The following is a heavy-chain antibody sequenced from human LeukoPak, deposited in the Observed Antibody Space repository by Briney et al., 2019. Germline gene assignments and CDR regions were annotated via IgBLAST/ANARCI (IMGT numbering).Heavy chain of an antibody. CDR1: GFIFSSYH. CDR3: AKGPEDYYGSGSYYLAIDY. Sequence: GGSLRLSCAASGFIFSSYHMNWVRQAPGKRPEWVSYVSSDGSGIYYADSVKGRFTISRDNAKNSLFLQMDSLRAEDTAVYYCAKGPEDYYGSGSYYLAIDYWGQGTLVTVSS. D-gene: IGHD3-10*01. CDR2: VSSDGSGI. V-gene: IGHV3-48*01. J-gene: IGHJ4*02.